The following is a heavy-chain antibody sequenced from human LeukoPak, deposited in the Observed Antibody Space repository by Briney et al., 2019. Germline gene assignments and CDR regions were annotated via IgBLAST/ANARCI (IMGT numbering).Heavy chain of an antibody. CDR2: IWYDGSNK. Sequence: PGRSLRLSCAASGFTFSNSGMHWVRQAPGKGLEWVAVIWYDGSNKYYADSVKGRFTISRDNTKNLLYLQMGSLRAEDTAVYYCATNRGWRTSGYYLYYFEYWGQGTLVTFSS. CDR1: GFTFSNSG. J-gene: IGHJ4*02. CDR3: ATNRGWRTSGYYLYYFEY. D-gene: IGHD3-3*01. V-gene: IGHV3-33*03.